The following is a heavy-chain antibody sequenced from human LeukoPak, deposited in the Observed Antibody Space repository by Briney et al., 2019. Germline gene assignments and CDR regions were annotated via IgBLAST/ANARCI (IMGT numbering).Heavy chain of an antibody. J-gene: IGHJ4*02. CDR3: ARWRGSTSERSDY. D-gene: IGHD2-2*01. CDR1: GFTFNDYW. CDR2: IKQDGSAK. V-gene: IGHV3-7*01. Sequence: AGGSLRLSCATSGFTFNDYWMNWVRQAPGKGLEWVANIKQDGSAKYYVDSVKGRFTISRDNAKNSLYLQMDSLRVEDTATYYCARWRGSTSERSDYWGQGTLVTVSS.